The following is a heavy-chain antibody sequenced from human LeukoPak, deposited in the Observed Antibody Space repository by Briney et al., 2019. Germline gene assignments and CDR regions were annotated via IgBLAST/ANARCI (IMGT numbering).Heavy chain of an antibody. CDR1: GFSFSSYS. D-gene: IGHD1-26*01. Sequence: GGSLRLSCAASGFSFSSYSMNWVRQAPGKGLEWVSSISSSSSYIYYADSVKGRFTISRDNAKNSLYLQMNSLRAEDTAVYYCAREAATGNPYYYYYGMDVWGQGTTVTVSS. V-gene: IGHV3-21*01. J-gene: IGHJ6*02. CDR2: ISSSSSYI. CDR3: AREAATGNPYYYYYGMDV.